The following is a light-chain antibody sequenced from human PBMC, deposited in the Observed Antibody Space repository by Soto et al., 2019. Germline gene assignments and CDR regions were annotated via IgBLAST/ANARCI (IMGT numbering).Light chain of an antibody. CDR2: GAS. CDR3: QQYGSSSMYT. V-gene: IGKV3-20*01. CDR1: QSVSSSY. J-gene: IGKJ2*01. Sequence: EIVLTQSPGTLSLSPGERATLSCRASQSVSSSYLAWYQQKPGPAPRLLIYGASSRATGIPDRFSGSGSGTDFTLTISRLEPEDFAVYYCQQYGSSSMYTFGQGTKLEIK.